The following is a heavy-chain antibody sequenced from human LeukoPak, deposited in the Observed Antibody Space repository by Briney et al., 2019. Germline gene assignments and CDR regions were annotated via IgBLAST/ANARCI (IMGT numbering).Heavy chain of an antibody. CDR1: GYTFTSYD. Sequence: ASVKVSCKASGYTFTSYDINWVRQAAGQGLEWMGWVNPDTGNTAYARKFQGRVTITRNTSINTVYMELSSLRSEDTAMYYCAREGDSWGQGTLVTVSS. CDR3: AREGDS. J-gene: IGHJ4*02. V-gene: IGHV1-8*03. CDR2: VNPDTGNT.